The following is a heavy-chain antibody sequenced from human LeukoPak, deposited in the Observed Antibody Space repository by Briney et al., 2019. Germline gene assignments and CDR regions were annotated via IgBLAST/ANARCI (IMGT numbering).Heavy chain of an antibody. CDR3: ARDKVRGVIDYGMDV. V-gene: IGHV1-18*04. J-gene: IGHJ6*04. CDR2: ISPHNGNT. D-gene: IGHD3-10*01. CDR1: GYTFTSYG. Sequence: ASVKVSCKASGYTFTSYGISWVRQAPGQGLEWMGWISPHNGNTNYAQKLQGRVTMTTDTSTSTAYMELMSLRSDDTAVYYCARDKVRGVIDYGMDVWGKGTTVTVSS.